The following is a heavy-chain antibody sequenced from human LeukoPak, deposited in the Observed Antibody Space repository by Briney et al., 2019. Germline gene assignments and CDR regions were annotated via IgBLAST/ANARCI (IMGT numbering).Heavy chain of an antibody. V-gene: IGHV3-7*03. CDR3: ARASIWFGSLTFDY. Sequence: GGSLRLSCAASGFIFSIYWMSWVRQAPGKGLEWVANIKQDGSEKYYVDSVKGRFTVSRDNAKNSLYLQMNSLRAEDTAVYYCARASIWFGSLTFDYWGQGTLVTVSS. CDR2: IKQDGSEK. CDR1: GFIFSIYW. J-gene: IGHJ4*02. D-gene: IGHD3-10*01.